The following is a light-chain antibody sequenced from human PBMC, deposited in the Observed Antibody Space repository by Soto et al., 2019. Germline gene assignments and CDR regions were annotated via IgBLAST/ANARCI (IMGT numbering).Light chain of an antibody. Sequence: QSVLTQPPSVSGAPGQRVTISCTGSSSNIGSGYDVQWYQPLPGAAPKLHIFGNSNRPSGVPDRFSGSRSGSSASLAITGLQAEDEADYFCQSYDISLSVSVIFGGGTKLTVL. J-gene: IGLJ2*01. V-gene: IGLV1-40*01. CDR3: QSYDISLSVSVI. CDR2: GNS. CDR1: SSNIGSGYD.